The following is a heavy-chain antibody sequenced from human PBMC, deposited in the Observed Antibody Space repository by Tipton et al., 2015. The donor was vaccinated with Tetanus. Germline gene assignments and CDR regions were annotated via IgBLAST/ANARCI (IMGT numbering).Heavy chain of an antibody. J-gene: IGHJ3*02. CDR2: IGAYNGNT. CDR3: ARDGRYYDSSVPASPDAFDI. CDR1: GYTFTSYG. Sequence: QVQLVQSGAEVKKPGASVKVSCKASGYTFTSYGISWVRQAPGQGLEWMGWIGAYNGNTNYAQKLQGRVTMTTDTSTSTAYMELRSLRSDDTAVYYCARDGRYYDSSVPASPDAFDIWGQGTMVTVSS. D-gene: IGHD3-22*01. V-gene: IGHV1-18*01.